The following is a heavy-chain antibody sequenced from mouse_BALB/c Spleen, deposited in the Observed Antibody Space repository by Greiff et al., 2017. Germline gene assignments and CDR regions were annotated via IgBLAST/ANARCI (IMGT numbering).Heavy chain of an antibody. CDR2: ILPGSGST. J-gene: IGHJ4*01. CDR3: ARRVGRGDYYAMDY. CDR1: GYTFSSYW. V-gene: IGHV1-9*01. D-gene: IGHD1-1*02. Sequence: QVHVKQSGAELMKPGASVKISCKATGYTFSSYWIEWVKQRPGHGLEWIGEILPGSGSTNYNEKFKGKATFTADTSSNTAYMQLSSLTSEDSAVYYCARRVGRGDYYAMDYWGQGTSVTVSS.